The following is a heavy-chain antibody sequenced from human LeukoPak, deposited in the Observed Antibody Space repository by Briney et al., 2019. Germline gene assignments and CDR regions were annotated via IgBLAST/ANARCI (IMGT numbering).Heavy chain of an antibody. CDR1: GLTFSSYA. Sequence: PGGSLRLSCAASGLTFSSYAMSWVRQAPGKGLEWVSAISGSGGSTYYADSVKGRFTISRDNSKNTLYLQMNSLRAEDTAVYYCAKRAITMVRGVIGAFDIWGQGTMVTVSS. CDR2: ISGSGGST. D-gene: IGHD3-10*01. CDR3: AKRAITMVRGVIGAFDI. V-gene: IGHV3-23*01. J-gene: IGHJ3*02.